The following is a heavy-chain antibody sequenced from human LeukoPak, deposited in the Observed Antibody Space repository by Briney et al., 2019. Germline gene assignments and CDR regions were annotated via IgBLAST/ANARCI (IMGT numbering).Heavy chain of an antibody. D-gene: IGHD5-18*01. CDR2: TYYRSKWYN. CDR1: GDSVSSNSAA. V-gene: IGHV6-1*01. J-gene: IGHJ6*02. CDR3: ARDQGNTAMVPGYYYGMDV. Sequence: SQTLSLTCAISGDSVSSNSAAWNWIRQSPSRGLEWLGSTYYRSKWYNDYAVSVKSRITINPDTSKNQFSLQLNSVTPEDTAVYYCARDQGNTAMVPGYYYGMDVWGQGTTVTVSS.